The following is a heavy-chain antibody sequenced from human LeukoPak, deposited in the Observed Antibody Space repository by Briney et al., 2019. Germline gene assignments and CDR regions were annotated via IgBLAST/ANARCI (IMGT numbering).Heavy chain of an antibody. D-gene: IGHD6-13*01. V-gene: IGHV3-33*01. J-gene: IGHJ3*02. CDR1: GFTFRNHG. CDR2: IWYDGSNK. CDR3: ARDWPSEWQHLPDYDAVDI. Sequence: GGSLRLSCAASGFTFRNHGMHWVRQAPGEGLEWVAVIWYDGSNKYYADSVKGRFTISRDNSKNTLYLQMNSLRAEDTAVYYCARDWPSEWQHLPDYDAVDIWGQGTMVTVSS.